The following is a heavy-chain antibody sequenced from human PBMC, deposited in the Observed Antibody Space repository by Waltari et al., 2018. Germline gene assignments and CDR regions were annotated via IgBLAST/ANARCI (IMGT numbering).Heavy chain of an antibody. CDR1: GFTFSRYA. CDR2: ISEDENNR. V-gene: IGHV3-30*01. Sequence: QVQLVASGGGVVRPGRSLRLSCTGSGFTFSRYAFHWLRQAPGKGREWVAVISEDENNRHYADSVKGRFTISRDNSKTTLYLQIVSLRDEDTAIYYCARDALGDYSNWFDPWGQGTRVTVSS. D-gene: IGHD4-17*01. CDR3: ARDALGDYSNWFDP. J-gene: IGHJ5*02.